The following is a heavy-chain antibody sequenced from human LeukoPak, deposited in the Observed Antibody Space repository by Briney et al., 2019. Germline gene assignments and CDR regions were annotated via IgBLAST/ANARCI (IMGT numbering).Heavy chain of an antibody. D-gene: IGHD6-19*01. CDR1: GYSFTSYW. V-gene: IGHV5-51*01. J-gene: IGHJ6*03. Sequence: GESLKISCKGSGYSFTSYWIGWVRQMPGKGLEWMGVIYPGDSDTRYSPSFQGQVTISADKSISTAYLQWSSLKASDTAIYYCARHQRQWLVHGYYYYMDVWGKGTTVTVSS. CDR3: ARHQRQWLVHGYYYYMDV. CDR2: IYPGDSDT.